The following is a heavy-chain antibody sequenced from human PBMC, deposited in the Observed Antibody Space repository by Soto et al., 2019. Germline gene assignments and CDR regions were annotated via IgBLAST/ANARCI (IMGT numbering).Heavy chain of an antibody. Sequence: GGSLRLSCAASGFTFSSYAMSGVRQAPGKGLEWVSAISGSGGSTYYADSVKGRFTISRDNSKNTLYLQMNSLRAEDTAVYYCAEESDFWSGYLDYWGQGTLVTVSS. J-gene: IGHJ4*02. CDR1: GFTFSSYA. D-gene: IGHD3-3*01. V-gene: IGHV3-23*01. CDR2: ISGSGGST. CDR3: AEESDFWSGYLDY.